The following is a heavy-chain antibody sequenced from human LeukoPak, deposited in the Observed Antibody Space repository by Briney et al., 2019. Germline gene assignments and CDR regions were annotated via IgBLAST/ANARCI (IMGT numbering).Heavy chain of an antibody. CDR2: INHSGST. CDR1: GGSFSGYY. J-gene: IGHJ4*02. Sequence: SETLSLTCAVYGGSFSGYYWSWIRQPPGKGLEWIGEINHSGSTNYNPSLKSRVTISVDTSKNQFSLKLSSVTAADTAVYYCARGGGAAAGRVHPRYNRGQGTLVTVSS. V-gene: IGHV4-34*01. D-gene: IGHD6-13*01. CDR3: ARGGGAAAGRVHPRYN.